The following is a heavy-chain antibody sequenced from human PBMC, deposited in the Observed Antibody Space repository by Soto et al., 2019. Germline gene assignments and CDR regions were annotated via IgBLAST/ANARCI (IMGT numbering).Heavy chain of an antibody. V-gene: IGHV4-39*01. CDR2: MFYGVST. CDR3: ARLPSRHLVDY. Sequence: SETLSLTCTVSGSSINSSGYYWGWIRQPPGKGLEWIGSMFYGVSTYYNPSLKSRVTVSVYPSKNQFSLNLGSVTAADTAVYYCARLPSRHLVDYWGQGTLVTVSS. J-gene: IGHJ4*02. CDR1: GSSINSSGYY. D-gene: IGHD3-3*02.